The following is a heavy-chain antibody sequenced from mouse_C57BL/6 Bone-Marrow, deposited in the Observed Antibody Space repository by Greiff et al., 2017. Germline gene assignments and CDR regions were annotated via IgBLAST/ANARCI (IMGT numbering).Heavy chain of an antibody. J-gene: IGHJ4*01. V-gene: IGHV1-7*01. CDR3: ARCGVWLRRPDEAMDY. Sequence: QVQLQQSGAELAKPGASVKMSCKASGYTFTSYWMNWVKQRPGKGLEWIGYINPSSGYTKYNQKFKDKATLTADKSSSPAYMQLSSLTYEDSAVYYCARCGVWLRRPDEAMDYWGQGTSVTVSA. D-gene: IGHD2-2*01. CDR2: INPSSGYT. CDR1: GYTFTSYW.